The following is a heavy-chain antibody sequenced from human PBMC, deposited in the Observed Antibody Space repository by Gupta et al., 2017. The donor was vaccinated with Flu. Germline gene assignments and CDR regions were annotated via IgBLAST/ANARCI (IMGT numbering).Heavy chain of an antibody. D-gene: IGHD1-26*01. V-gene: IGHV3-23*01. Sequence: VRQAPGKGLEWVSGISGSGGSTSYADSVKGRFTISRDNSKNTLYLQINSLRAEDTAVYYCAKVILGALYYFDYWGQGTLVTVSS. J-gene: IGHJ4*02. CDR2: ISGSGGST. CDR3: AKVILGALYYFDY.